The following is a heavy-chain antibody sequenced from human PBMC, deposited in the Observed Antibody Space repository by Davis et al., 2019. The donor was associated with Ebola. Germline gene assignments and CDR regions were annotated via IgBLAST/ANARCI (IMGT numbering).Heavy chain of an antibody. Sequence: ASVKVSCKASGYTFTSYGISWVRQAPGQGLEWMGWISAYNGNTNYAQKLQGRVTMTRDTSTSTVYMELSSLRSEDTAVYYCASGSFWGDYWGQGTLVTVSS. J-gene: IGHJ4*02. CDR1: GYTFTSYG. CDR2: ISAYNGNT. CDR3: ASGSFWGDY. V-gene: IGHV1-18*01. D-gene: IGHD3-16*01.